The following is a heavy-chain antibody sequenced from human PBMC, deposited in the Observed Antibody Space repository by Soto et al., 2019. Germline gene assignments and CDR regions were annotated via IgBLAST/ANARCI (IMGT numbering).Heavy chain of an antibody. J-gene: IGHJ5*02. CDR1: GLSLSNARVH. D-gene: IGHD3-10*01. Sequence: QVTLKESGPVLVNPTETLTLTCTVSGLSLSNARVHVSWIRQPPGKALEWLAHICSNDDKSYSTSLKTRLTISKDTSKSQVVFTMTNMDPVDTATYYWARRVRALVIPNAWCDPWGQGTLVTVSS. CDR3: ARRVRALVIPNAWCDP. CDR2: ICSNDDK. V-gene: IGHV2-26*01.